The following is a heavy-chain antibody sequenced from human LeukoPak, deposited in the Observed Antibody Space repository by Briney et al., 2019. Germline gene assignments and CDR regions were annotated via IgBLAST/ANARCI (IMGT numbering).Heavy chain of an antibody. Sequence: GRSLRLSCAVSGFTFSSYAMSWVRQAPGEGLEWVSAIRGSVGSTYYADSVKGRFTISRDNSNNTVYLQMNSLRADDTAVYYCAKVSSYCSSTSCYPDYWGQGTLVTVSS. CDR3: AKVSSYCSSTSCYPDY. D-gene: IGHD2-2*01. J-gene: IGHJ4*02. V-gene: IGHV3-23*01. CDR1: GFTFSSYA. CDR2: IRGSVGST.